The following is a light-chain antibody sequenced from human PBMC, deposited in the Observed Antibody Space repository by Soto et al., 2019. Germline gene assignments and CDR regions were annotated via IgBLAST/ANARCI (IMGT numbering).Light chain of an antibody. Sequence: EIVLTQSPATLSVSPGERVTLSCRASQNLHSFLNWYQQRPGQAPRPLIYDGSKRAAGVQDRISGDGSGTDYTLTISSLEPEDFAVYYCKQRTRWPMTFGQGTRLEI. CDR2: DGS. CDR1: QNLHSF. V-gene: IGKV3-11*01. CDR3: KQRTRWPMT. J-gene: IGKJ5*01.